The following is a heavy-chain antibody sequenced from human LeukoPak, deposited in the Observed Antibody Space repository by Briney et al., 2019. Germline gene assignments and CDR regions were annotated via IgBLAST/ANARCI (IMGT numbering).Heavy chain of an antibody. J-gene: IGHJ6*03. CDR3: ARDRSGYSLVPSSKYNYYYMDV. Sequence: PGGSLRLSCAASGFTFSKYWMNRVRQAPGKGLEWVSSISSSSSYIYYADSVKGRFTISRDNAKNSLFLQMNSLRAEDTAVYYCARDRSGYSLVPSSKYNYYYMDVWGKGTTVTVSS. CDR1: GFTFSKYW. D-gene: IGHD3-3*01. CDR2: ISSSSSYI. V-gene: IGHV3-21*01.